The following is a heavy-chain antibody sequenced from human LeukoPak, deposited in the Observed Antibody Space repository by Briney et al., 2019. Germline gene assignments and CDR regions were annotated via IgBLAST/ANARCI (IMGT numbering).Heavy chain of an antibody. D-gene: IGHD3-10*01. J-gene: IGHJ5*02. CDR3: AKSPSDYYGSGSYSDWFDP. V-gene: IGHV3-23*01. CDR2: IIGGGGIT. CDR1: GFTFSSSA. Sequence: GGSLRLSCAASGFTFSSSAMSWVRQAPGKGLEWVSSIIGGGGITYYADSVKGRFTISRDNSKNTLYLQMNSLRAEDTAVYYCAKSPSDYYGSGSYSDWFDPWGQGTLVTVSS.